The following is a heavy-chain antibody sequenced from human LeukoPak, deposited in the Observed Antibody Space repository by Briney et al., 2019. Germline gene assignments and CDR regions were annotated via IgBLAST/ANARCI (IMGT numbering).Heavy chain of an antibody. J-gene: IGHJ3*02. D-gene: IGHD3-16*02. V-gene: IGHV3-23*01. CDR2: ISGGIMINT. CDR3: AKDPVVGAPYVFDI. Sequence: RGSLRLSCAASGFTFSTYAMSWVRQAPGKGLEWVAAISGGIMINTYYTDSVKGRFTISRDNSKNTLYLQMNSLRDDDTAVYYCAKDPVVGAPYVFDIWGQGTMVTVSS. CDR1: GFTFSTYA.